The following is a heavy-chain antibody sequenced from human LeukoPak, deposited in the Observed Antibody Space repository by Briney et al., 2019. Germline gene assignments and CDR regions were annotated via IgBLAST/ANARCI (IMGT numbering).Heavy chain of an antibody. D-gene: IGHD2-21*02. CDR3: GGDGRWFDP. Sequence: KTGGSLRLSCAASGFTFSNAWMSWVRQAPGKGLEWVGRIKSKTDGGTIDYAAPVKGRFTISRDDSKDTFYLQMNSLKTEDTAVYYCGGDGRWFDPWGPGTLVTVSS. CDR2: IKSKTDGGTI. CDR1: GFTFSNAW. J-gene: IGHJ5*02. V-gene: IGHV3-15*05.